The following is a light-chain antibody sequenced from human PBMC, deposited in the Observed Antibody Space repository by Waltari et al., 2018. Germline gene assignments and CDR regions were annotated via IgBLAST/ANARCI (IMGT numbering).Light chain of an antibody. V-gene: IGKV1-9*01. CDR1: QDIGTS. CDR2: TAS. CDR3: QQVNSYPRT. J-gene: IGKJ5*01. Sequence: IQLTQSPSSLSASVGDSVTITCRASQDIGTSLPWFQQKPGRAPDLLIYTASTLQSGVPSRFSGSGSGTHFTLTIGSLHPEDFATYFCQQVNSYPRTFGQGTRLEIK.